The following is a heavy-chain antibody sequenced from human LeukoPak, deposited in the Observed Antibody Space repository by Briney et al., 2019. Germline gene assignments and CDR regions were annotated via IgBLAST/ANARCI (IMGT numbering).Heavy chain of an antibody. J-gene: IGHJ6*02. Sequence: PGGSLRLSCAPSGFTFSNYSMNWVRQAPGKGLEWVSSISSSSSYIYYADSVKGRFTISRDNAKNSLYLQMNSLRAEDTAVYYCARDSQKLSSGWDYYNYGMDVWGQGTTVTVSS. V-gene: IGHV3-21*01. D-gene: IGHD6-19*01. CDR3: ARDSQKLSSGWDYYNYGMDV. CDR2: ISSSSSYI. CDR1: GFTFSNYS.